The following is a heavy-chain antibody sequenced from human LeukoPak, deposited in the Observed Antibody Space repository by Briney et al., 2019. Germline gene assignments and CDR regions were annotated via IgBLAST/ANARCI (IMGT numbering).Heavy chain of an antibody. J-gene: IGHJ4*02. CDR2: IYYSGST. CDR1: GGSISSSTYY. D-gene: IGHD6-13*01. CDR3: ARSQVATGTKRTFDY. Sequence: SETLSLTCSVSGGSISSSTYYWGWIRQSPGKGLEWIGTIYYSGSTNYNPSLKSRVTISVDTSKNQFSLKVSSVTAADTAVYYCARSQVATGTKRTFDYWGQGILVTVSS. V-gene: IGHV4-39*01.